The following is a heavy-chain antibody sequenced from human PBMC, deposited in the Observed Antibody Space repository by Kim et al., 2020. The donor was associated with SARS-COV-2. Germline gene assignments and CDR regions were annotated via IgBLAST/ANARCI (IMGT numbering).Heavy chain of an antibody. D-gene: IGHD5-18*01. CDR1: GFTFSSYA. CDR3: ARAWGNTAPIQEEFDY. CDR2: ISYDGSNK. Sequence: GGSLRLSCAASGFTFSSYAMHWVRQAPGKGLEWVAVISYDGSNKYYADSVKGRFTISRDNSKNTLYLQMNSLRAEDTAVYYCARAWGNTAPIQEEFDYWGQGTLVTVSS. J-gene: IGHJ4*02. V-gene: IGHV3-30*04.